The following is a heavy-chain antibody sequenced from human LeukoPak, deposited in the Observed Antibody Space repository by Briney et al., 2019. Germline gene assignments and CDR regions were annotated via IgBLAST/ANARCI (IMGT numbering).Heavy chain of an antibody. CDR3: ARDYDPDTLIVVVIAH. CDR1: GFTFSSYS. J-gene: IGHJ4*02. Sequence: KTGGSLGLSCEASGFTFSSYSMNWVRQAPGKGPEWVSSISSSSSYIYYADSVKGRFTISRDNAKNSLYLQMNSLRAEDTAVYYCARDYDPDTLIVVVIAHWGQGTLVTVFS. CDR2: ISSSSSYI. D-gene: IGHD2-21*01. V-gene: IGHV3-21*01.